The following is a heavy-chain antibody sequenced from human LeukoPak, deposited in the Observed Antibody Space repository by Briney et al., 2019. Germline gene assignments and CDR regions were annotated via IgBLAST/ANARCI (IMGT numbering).Heavy chain of an antibody. D-gene: IGHD3-9*01. J-gene: IGHJ4*02. CDR2: ISYDGSQK. Sequence: GGSLRLSCAASGFNFSDYALHWVRQAPGKGLQWVALISYDGSQKYYTDSVKPRFTISRDNSDDTLYLHMYSLRPDDTAVYYCARGWIRYFGYWGQGTLVTVSS. V-gene: IGHV3-30-3*01. CDR3: ARGWIRYFGY. CDR1: GFNFSDYA.